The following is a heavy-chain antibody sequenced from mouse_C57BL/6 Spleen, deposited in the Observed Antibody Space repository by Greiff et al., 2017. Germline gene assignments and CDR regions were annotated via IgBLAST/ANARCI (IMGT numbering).Heavy chain of an antibody. CDR1: GYAFSSYW. V-gene: IGHV1-80*01. CDR2: IYPGDGDT. J-gene: IGHJ1*03. Sequence: QVQLKQSGVQLVKPGASVKISCKASGYAFSSYWMNWVKQRPGKGLEWIGQIYPGDGDTTYNGKFKGKATLTADKSSSTAYMQLSSLTSEDSAVYFCARGGLITTNWYFDVWGTGTTVTVSS. D-gene: IGHD1-1*01. CDR3: ARGGLITTNWYFDV.